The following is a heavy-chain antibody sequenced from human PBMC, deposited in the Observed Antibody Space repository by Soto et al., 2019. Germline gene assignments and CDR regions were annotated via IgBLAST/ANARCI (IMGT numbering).Heavy chain of an antibody. Sequence: QVQLVQSGAEEKKPGASVKVSCKASGYTFTSYAMHWVRQAPEQRLEWMGWINAGNGNTKYSQKFQGRVTITRDTSASTAYMELSSLRSEDTAVYYCARGGIAVAGISYWGQGTLVTVSS. J-gene: IGHJ4*02. CDR1: GYTFTSYA. V-gene: IGHV1-3*05. D-gene: IGHD6-19*01. CDR2: INAGNGNT. CDR3: ARGGIAVAGISY.